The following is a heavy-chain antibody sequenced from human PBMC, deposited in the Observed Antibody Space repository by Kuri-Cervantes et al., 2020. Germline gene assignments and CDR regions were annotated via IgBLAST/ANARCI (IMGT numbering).Heavy chain of an antibody. CDR1: GFTFSTYS. V-gene: IGHV4-39*07. CDR3: ARAQEGRPFDY. D-gene: IGHD1-26*01. Sequence: ESLKISCAASGFTFSTYSMTWVRQAPGKGLEWIGSIYYSGSTYYNPSLKSRVTISVDTSKNQISLKLSSVTAADTAFYYCARAQEGRPFDYWGQGTLVTVSS. CDR2: IYYSGST. J-gene: IGHJ4*02.